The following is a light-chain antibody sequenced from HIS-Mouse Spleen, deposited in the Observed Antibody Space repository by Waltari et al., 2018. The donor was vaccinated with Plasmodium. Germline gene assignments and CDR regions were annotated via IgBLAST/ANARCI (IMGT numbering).Light chain of an antibody. Sequence: DIQMTQSPSSLSASVGDRVTITSRASQSISSYLNWYQQKPGKAPKLLIYAASSLQSGVPSRFSGSGSGTDFTLTISSLQPEDFATYYCQQSHTFGQGTKLEIK. J-gene: IGKJ2*01. CDR2: AAS. CDR3: QQSHT. CDR1: QSISSY. V-gene: IGKV1-39*01.